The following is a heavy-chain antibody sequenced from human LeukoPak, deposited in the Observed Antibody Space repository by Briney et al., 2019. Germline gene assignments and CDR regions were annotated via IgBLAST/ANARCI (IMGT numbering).Heavy chain of an antibody. CDR3: ARGFIVGATTLEFDY. V-gene: IGHV1-69*05. CDR2: IIPIFGTA. Sequence: ASVKVSCKASGGTFSSYAISWVRQAPGQGLEWMGGIIPIFGTANYAQKFQRRVTITTDESTSTAYMELSSLRSEDTAVYYCARGFIVGATTLEFDYWGQGTLVTVSS. CDR1: GGTFSSYA. J-gene: IGHJ4*02. D-gene: IGHD1-26*01.